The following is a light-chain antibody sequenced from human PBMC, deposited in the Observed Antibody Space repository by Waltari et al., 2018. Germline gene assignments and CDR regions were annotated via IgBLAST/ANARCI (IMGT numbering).Light chain of an antibody. J-gene: IGKJ1*01. V-gene: IGKV3-15*01. CDR1: QSVGGN. CDR2: AAS. CDR3: QQYNDWPPWT. Sequence: VMTQSPVSLSVSPGDRVTLSCRASQSVGGNVAWYQQKPGQAPRLLISAASTRATDVPGRFSGSGSGTEFSLTITSVQSEDSALYFCQQYNDWPPWTFGQGTKVENK.